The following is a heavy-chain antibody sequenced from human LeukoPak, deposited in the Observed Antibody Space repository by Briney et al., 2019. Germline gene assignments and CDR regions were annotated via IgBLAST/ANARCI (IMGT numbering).Heavy chain of an antibody. Sequence: PGGSLRLSCAASGFTFSTYAMTWVRQAPGKGLEWVSLISRGDDVTYYADSVKGRFTISRDNSKNTLYLQMNSLRAEDTAVYYCARSTLRYGSGINGMDVWGKGTTVTVSS. D-gene: IGHD3-10*01. CDR1: GFTFSTYA. J-gene: IGHJ6*04. CDR2: ISRGDDVT. V-gene: IGHV3-23*01. CDR3: ARSTLRYGSGINGMDV.